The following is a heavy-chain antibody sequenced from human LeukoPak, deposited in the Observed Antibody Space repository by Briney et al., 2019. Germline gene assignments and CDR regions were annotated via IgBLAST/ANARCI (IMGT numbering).Heavy chain of an antibody. CDR3: ARDPGGAAAGYYFDY. J-gene: IGHJ4*02. Sequence: GGSLRLSCAASGFTFSSYGMHWVRQAPGKGLEWVAVIWYDGSNKYYADSVKGRFTISRDNSKNTLYLQMNSLRAEDTAVYYCARDPGGAAAGYYFDYWGQGTLVTVSS. CDR2: IWYDGSNK. D-gene: IGHD6-13*01. CDR1: GFTFSSYG. V-gene: IGHV3-33*01.